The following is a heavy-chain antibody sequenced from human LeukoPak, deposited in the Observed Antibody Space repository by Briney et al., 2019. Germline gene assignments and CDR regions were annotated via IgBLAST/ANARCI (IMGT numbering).Heavy chain of an antibody. CDR1: GGSISSSNW. Sequence: SETLSLTCAVSGGSISSSNWWSWVRQPPGKGLEWIGRIYTSGSTNYNPSLKSRVTISVDTSKNQFSLKLSSVTAADTAVYYCARGGVVPAALDYWGQGTLVTVSS. V-gene: IGHV4-4*02. D-gene: IGHD2-2*01. CDR3: ARGGVVPAALDY. J-gene: IGHJ4*02. CDR2: IYTSGST.